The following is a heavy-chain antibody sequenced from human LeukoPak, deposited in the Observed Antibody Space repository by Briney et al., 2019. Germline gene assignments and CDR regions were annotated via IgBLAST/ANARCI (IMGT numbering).Heavy chain of an antibody. D-gene: IGHD4-17*01. J-gene: IGHJ4*02. Sequence: SETLSLTCAVYGGSFSGYYWTWIRQPPGKGLEWIGEINHSGSTNYNPSLKSRVTISVDTSKNQFSLKLSSVTAAHTAVYYCARGQGTVTTHWGQGTLVTVSP. CDR3: ARGQGTVTTH. V-gene: IGHV4-34*01. CDR1: GGSFSGYY. CDR2: INHSGST.